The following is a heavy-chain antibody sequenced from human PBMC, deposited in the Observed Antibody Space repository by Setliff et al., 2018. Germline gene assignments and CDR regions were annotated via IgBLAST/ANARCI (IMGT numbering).Heavy chain of an antibody. CDR3: ARLDGAGLWSHYYYYYMDV. D-gene: IGHD5-18*01. Sequence: PSETLSLTCTVSGGSISSSSYYWGWIRQPPGKGLEWIGSTYYRGSTYYNPSLKSRVTISVDTSKNQFSLKLSSVTAADTAVYYCARLDGAGLWSHYYYYYMDVWGKGTTVTVS. CDR2: TYYRGST. CDR1: GGSISSSSYY. V-gene: IGHV4-39*01. J-gene: IGHJ6*03.